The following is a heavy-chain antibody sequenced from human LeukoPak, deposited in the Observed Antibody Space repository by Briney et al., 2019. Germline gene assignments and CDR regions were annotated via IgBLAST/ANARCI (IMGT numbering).Heavy chain of an antibody. Sequence: SETLSLTCAVSGYSISSGYYWGWIRQPPGKGLEWIGSIYHSGSTYYNQSLKRRVTISVDTSKNQFSLKLSSVTAADTAVYYCARAYSKLDYWGQGTLVTVSS. CDR2: IYHSGST. CDR3: ARAYSKLDY. J-gene: IGHJ4*02. CDR1: GYSISSGYY. V-gene: IGHV4-38-2*01. D-gene: IGHD4-11*01.